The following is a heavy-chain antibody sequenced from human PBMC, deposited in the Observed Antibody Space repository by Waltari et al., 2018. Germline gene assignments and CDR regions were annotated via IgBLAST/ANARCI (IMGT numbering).Heavy chain of an antibody. D-gene: IGHD2-15*01. CDR1: GFTFSSYA. CDR3: AKHWGVVVAATYYFDY. Sequence: EVQLVESGGGLVQPGGSLRLSCAASGFTFSSYAMSWVRQAPGKGLEWVSAISGRGGSTYYSDSVKGRFTISRDNSKNTLYLQMNSLRAEDTAVYYCAKHWGVVVAATYYFDYWGQGTLVTVSS. CDR2: ISGRGGST. J-gene: IGHJ4*02. V-gene: IGHV3-23*04.